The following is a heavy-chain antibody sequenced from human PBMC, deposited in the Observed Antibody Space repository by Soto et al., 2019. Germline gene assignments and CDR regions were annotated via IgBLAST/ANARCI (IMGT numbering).Heavy chain of an antibody. CDR2: IQSDGSKE. J-gene: IGHJ4*02. CDR3: ARDDCGRPSCLAY. CDR1: GFTFSHYG. Sequence: GGSLRLSCAATGFTFSHYGMHWVRQAPGKGLEWAAAIQSDGSKEYYADSVKGRFAISRDSSTDTVYLQMNTLRVEDTALYYCARDDCGRPSCLAYWGQGTLVTVSS. D-gene: IGHD2-2*01. V-gene: IGHV3-33*01.